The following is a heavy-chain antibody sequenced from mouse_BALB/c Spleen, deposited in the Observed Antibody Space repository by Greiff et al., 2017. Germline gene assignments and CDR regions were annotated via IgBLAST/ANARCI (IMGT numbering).Heavy chain of an antibody. V-gene: IGHV2-6-7*01. CDR3: ARDQGLRLRSAY. CDR2: IWGDGST. D-gene: IGHD1-2*01. J-gene: IGHJ3*01. Sequence: VQVVESGPGLVAPSQSLSITCTVSGFSLTGYGVHWVRPPPGKGLEWLGMIWGDGSTDYNSALKSRQSISQDNSKSQVFLKMNSLQTDDTARYYCARDQGLRLRSAYWGQGTLVTGSA. CDR1: GFSLTGYG.